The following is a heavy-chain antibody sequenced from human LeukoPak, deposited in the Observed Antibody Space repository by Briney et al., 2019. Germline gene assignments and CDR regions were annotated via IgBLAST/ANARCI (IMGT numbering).Heavy chain of an antibody. J-gene: IGHJ4*01. CDR2: IYHSGST. D-gene: IGHD6-19*01. CDR3: ATNSSGWFFDY. V-gene: IGHV4-38-2*01. CDR1: GDSISSGYY. Sequence: SETLSLTCDVSGDSISSGYYWGWIRQPPGKGLEWVGSIYHSGSTTYNPSLKSRVTISADTSKNQFSLKVRSVTAADTAVYYCATNSSGWFFDYWGHGTLVTVSS.